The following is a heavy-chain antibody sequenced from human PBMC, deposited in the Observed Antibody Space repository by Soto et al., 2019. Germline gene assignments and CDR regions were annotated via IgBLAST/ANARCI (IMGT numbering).Heavy chain of an antibody. V-gene: IGHV3-30*18. J-gene: IGHJ6*02. CDR1: RVVFILYL. D-gene: IGHD1-26*01. CDR2: ISSDGSSK. CDR3: AKDRGLAESGRWSHYYYGMDG. Sequence: RSLRLSCAASRVVFILYLMSWVRKAPGQGLDWVAVISSDGSSKYYGDSVRGRFTISRDNSKNTLFLEMNSLRSEDTAVYYCAKDRGLAESGRWSHYYYGMDGWGQGTTVTFS.